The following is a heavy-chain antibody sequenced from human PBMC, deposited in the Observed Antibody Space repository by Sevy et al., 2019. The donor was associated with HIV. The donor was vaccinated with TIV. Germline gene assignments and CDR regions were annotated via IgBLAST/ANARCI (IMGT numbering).Heavy chain of an antibody. CDR1: GFTFSLHS. CDR3: ARDLQYYYGSNYYMDV. CDR2: ISTSSIHI. J-gene: IGHJ6*03. V-gene: IGHV3-21*01. Sequence: GGSLRLSCAASGFTFSLHSMNWVRQAPGKGLEWVSYISTSSIHIYYADSVKGRFTISRDNAKNSLYLQMNSLRAEDTAVCFCARDLQYYYGSNYYMDVWGKGTTVTVSS. D-gene: IGHD3-10*01.